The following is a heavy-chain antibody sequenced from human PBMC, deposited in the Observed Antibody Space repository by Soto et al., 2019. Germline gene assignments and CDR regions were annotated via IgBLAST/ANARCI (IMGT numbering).Heavy chain of an antibody. CDR1: GGSFNGYY. CDR2: INHSGGT. V-gene: IGHV4-34*01. D-gene: IGHD3-10*01. J-gene: IGHJ4*02. Sequence: QVQLHQWGAGLLKPSETLSLMCAVYGGSFNGYYWSWIRQPPGKGLEWIGEINHSGGTNYNPSLRSRVTMSLDTSKNQFSLRLTAVTAADTALYFGARPVWFGNMASFDSWGQGSLVAVSS. CDR3: ARPVWFGNMASFDS.